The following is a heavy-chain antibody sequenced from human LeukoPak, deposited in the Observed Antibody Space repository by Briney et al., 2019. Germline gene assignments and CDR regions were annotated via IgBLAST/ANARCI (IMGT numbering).Heavy chain of an antibody. CDR2: IIPIFGTA. CDR3: ARQYYSDSSGFYIPEDAIDI. D-gene: IGHD3-22*01. J-gene: IGHJ3*02. Sequence: GSSVKVSCKASGGTFSSYAISWVRQAPGQGLEWMGGIIPIFGTANYAQKFQGRVMITADKSTSTAYMELNSLRSEDSAVYFCARQYYSDSSGFYIPEDAIDIWGQGTMVTVSP. CDR1: GGTFSSYA. V-gene: IGHV1-69*06.